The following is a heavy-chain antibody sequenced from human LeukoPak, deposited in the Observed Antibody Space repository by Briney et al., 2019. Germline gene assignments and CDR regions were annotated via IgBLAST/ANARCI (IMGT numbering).Heavy chain of an antibody. CDR1: GYTFTSYY. V-gene: IGHV1-46*01. CDR2: VNPSDGST. J-gene: IGHJ5*02. Sequence: GASVKVSCKASGYTFTSYYMHWVRQAPGQGLEWMGIVNPSDGSTTYAQKFQGRVARTRDTSTSTVYMELSSLRSEDTAVYYCARAAPTKLVAVYWGLFDPWGQGTLVTVSS. CDR3: ARAAPTKLVAVYWGLFDP. D-gene: IGHD5-12*01.